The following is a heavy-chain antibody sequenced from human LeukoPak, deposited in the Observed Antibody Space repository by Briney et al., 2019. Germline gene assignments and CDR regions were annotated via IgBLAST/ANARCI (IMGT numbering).Heavy chain of an antibody. D-gene: IGHD3-9*01. CDR3: ATNLYYDILTGYYPDAFDI. CDR2: IYYSGST. CDR1: GGSISSYY. Sequence: SETLSLTCTVSGGSISSYYWSWLRQPPGKGLEWIGYIYYSGSTNYNPSLKSRVTISVDTSKNQFSLKLSSVTAADTAVYYCATNLYYDILTGYYPDAFDIWGQGTMVTVSS. J-gene: IGHJ3*02. V-gene: IGHV4-59*01.